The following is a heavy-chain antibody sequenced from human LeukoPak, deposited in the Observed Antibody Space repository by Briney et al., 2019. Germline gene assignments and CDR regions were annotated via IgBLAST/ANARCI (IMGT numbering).Heavy chain of an antibody. CDR3: ARDRYSRSPRPHYYYYMDV. V-gene: IGHV4-59*01. CDR2: IYYSGST. Sequence: SETLSLTCTVSGGSLSSYYWSWIRQPPGKGLEWIGYIYYSGSTNYNPSLKSRVTISVDTSKNQFSLKLSSVTAADTAVYYCARDRYSRSPRPHYYYYMDVWGKGTTVTVSS. CDR1: GGSLSSYY. J-gene: IGHJ6*03. D-gene: IGHD1-1*01.